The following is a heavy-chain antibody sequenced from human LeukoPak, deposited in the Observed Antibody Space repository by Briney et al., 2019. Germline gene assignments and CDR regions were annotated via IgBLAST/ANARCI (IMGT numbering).Heavy chain of an antibody. V-gene: IGHV4-59*01. D-gene: IGHD3-22*01. CDR2: IYHSGST. CDR3: ARVTGYMIEDYFDY. Sequence: SETLSLTCTVSGGSISSYYWSWIRQPPGKGLEWIGYIYHSGSTNYNPSLTSRVTISVETSKNQFSLKLSSVTAADTAVYYCARVTGYMIEDYFDYWGQGTLVTVSS. J-gene: IGHJ4*02. CDR1: GGSISSYY.